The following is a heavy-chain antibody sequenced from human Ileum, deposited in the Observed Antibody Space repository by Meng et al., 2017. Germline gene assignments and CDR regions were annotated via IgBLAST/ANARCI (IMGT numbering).Heavy chain of an antibody. J-gene: IGHJ4*02. CDR3: ARGWAATGFDY. CDR2: TYYNSKWYN. CDR1: GDSVSNGG. D-gene: IGHD6-13*01. V-gene: IGHV6-1*01. Sequence: QVPLHTYGQRLGNPSQTRSLTCALSGDSVSNGGGNWIMQSPSRGLEWLGRTYYNSKWYNDYATSLKSRMIINPDTSKNQFSLQLNSVTPEDTAVYYCARGWAATGFDYWGQGSLVSVSS.